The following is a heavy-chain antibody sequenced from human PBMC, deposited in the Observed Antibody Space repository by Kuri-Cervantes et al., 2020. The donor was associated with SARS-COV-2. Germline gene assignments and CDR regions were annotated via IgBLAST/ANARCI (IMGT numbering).Heavy chain of an antibody. CDR2: IIPIFGTA. Sequence: SVKVSCKASGGTFSSYAISWVRQAPGQGLEWMGGIIPIFGTANYAQKFQGRVTITTDESTGTAYMELSSLRSEDTAVYYCARPPADYYYMDVWGKGTTVTVSS. CDR1: GGTFSSYA. V-gene: IGHV1-69*05. CDR3: ARPPADYYYMDV. J-gene: IGHJ6*03.